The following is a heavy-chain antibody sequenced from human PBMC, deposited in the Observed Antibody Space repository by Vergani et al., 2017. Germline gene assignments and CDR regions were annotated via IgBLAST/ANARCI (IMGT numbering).Heavy chain of an antibody. D-gene: IGHD3-22*01. CDR1: GGTFSSYT. J-gene: IGHJ5*02. Sequence: QVQLVQSGAEVKKPGSSVKVSCKASGGTFSSYTISWVRQAPGQGLEWMGRIIPILGIANYAQKFQGRVTITADKSTSTAYMELSSLRSEDTAVYYCARGAYYYDSSGTGGIDPWGQGTLVTVSS. CDR3: ARGAYYYDSSGTGGIDP. V-gene: IGHV1-69*02. CDR2: IIPILGIA.